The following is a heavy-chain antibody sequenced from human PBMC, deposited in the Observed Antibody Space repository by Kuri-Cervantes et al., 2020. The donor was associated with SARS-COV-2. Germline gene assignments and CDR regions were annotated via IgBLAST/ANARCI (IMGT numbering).Heavy chain of an antibody. CDR2: INGDGSNT. Sequence: GESLKISCAASGFTFSGHWIHWVRQAPGKGLVWVPRINGDGSNTVYADSVKGRLTVSRDNGKNTLYLQMDSLRAEDTAVYHCARAYCTRTFCYIESWGQGTLVTVSS. J-gene: IGHJ4*02. CDR3: ARAYCTRTFCYIES. V-gene: IGHV3-74*01. D-gene: IGHD2-8*01. CDR1: GFTFSGHW.